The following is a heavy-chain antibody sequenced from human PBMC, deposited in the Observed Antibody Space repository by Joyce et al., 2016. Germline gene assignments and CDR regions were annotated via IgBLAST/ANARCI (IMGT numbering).Heavy chain of an antibody. Sequence: QLVESGGGVVKPGGSLRLSCEASGSTFSSSSMRWFRQAPGKGLEWVAAISGTSYDICHAETVRGRFTVSRDNAKKTLYLQMNSLRAEDSAVFYCARGGISYYYAMDVWGQGTTVTVSS. CDR1: GSTFSSSS. J-gene: IGHJ6*02. V-gene: IGHV3-21*01. D-gene: IGHD3-16*01. CDR3: ARGGISYYYAMDV. CDR2: ISGTSYDI.